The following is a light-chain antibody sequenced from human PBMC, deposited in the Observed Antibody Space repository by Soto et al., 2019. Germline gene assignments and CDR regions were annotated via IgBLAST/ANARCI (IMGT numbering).Light chain of an antibody. Sequence: EIVMTQSPAALSITQGERATLSCRASQSVSSNLAWYQQKPCQAPRLLIYGASTRATGIPARFSGSGSGTEFTLTISSLQSEDFAVYYCQQYNNWPRTFGPGTKVDIK. CDR3: QQYNNWPRT. J-gene: IGKJ3*01. CDR2: GAS. V-gene: IGKV3-15*01. CDR1: QSVSSN.